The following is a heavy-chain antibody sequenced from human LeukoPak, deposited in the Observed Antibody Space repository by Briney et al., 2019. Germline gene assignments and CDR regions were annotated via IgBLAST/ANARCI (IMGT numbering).Heavy chain of an antibody. V-gene: IGHV3-20*04. D-gene: IGHD5-24*01. Sequence: GGSLRLSCAASGFTFDDYGMSWVRQAPGRGLEWVSGINWNGGSTGYADSVKGRFTISRDNAKNSLYLQMNSLRAEDTALYYCARGTSEWGWLQFRQYYYYYYMDVWGKGTTVTVSS. J-gene: IGHJ6*03. CDR1: GFTFDDYG. CDR2: INWNGGST. CDR3: ARGTSEWGWLQFRQYYYYYYMDV.